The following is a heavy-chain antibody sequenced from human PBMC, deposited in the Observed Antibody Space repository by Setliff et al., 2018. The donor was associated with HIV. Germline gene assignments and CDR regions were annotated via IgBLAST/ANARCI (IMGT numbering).Heavy chain of an antibody. D-gene: IGHD6-19*01. Sequence: GGSLRLSCEASGFTLSSYSMNWFRQAPGKWLEWVSSISSSSTYIYYADSLKGRFTISRDNSKNTLYLQMNSLRAEDTAVYYCAKSGRAQWLVPYHFDYWGQGTLVTVS. J-gene: IGHJ4*02. CDR3: AKSGRAQWLVPYHFDY. CDR2: ISSSSTYI. CDR1: GFTLSSYS. V-gene: IGHV3-21*04.